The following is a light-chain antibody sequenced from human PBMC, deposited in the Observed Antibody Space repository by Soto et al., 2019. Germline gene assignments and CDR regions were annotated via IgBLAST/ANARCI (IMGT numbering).Light chain of an antibody. CDR1: QSVSSN. J-gene: IGKJ1*01. Sequence: EIVMTQSPATLSVSPGERATLSCRASQSVSSNLGWYQQKPGQAPRLLIHGASTRAAGIPARFSGSGSGTEFTRTISSLQSEDFAVYYCQQYHNWRTFGQGTKVEIK. CDR2: GAS. V-gene: IGKV3-15*01. CDR3: QQYHNWRT.